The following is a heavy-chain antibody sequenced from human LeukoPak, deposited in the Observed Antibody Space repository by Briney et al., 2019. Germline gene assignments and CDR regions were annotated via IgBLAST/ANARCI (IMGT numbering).Heavy chain of an antibody. CDR3: AREPTTMIL. CDR1: GFTFSLYS. D-gene: IGHD3-22*01. V-gene: IGHV3-21*01. CDR2: ISSSSTYI. Sequence: PGGSLRLSCAASGFTFSLYSMNWVRQTPGKGLEWVSSISSSSTYIYYADSVKGRFTISRDNAKNSLYLQTNSLRAEDTAVYYCAREPTTMILWGQGTLVTVSS. J-gene: IGHJ4*02.